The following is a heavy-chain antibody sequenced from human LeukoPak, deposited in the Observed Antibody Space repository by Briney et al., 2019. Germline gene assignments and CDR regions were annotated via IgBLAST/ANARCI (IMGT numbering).Heavy chain of an antibody. Sequence: GSLRLSCAASGFTFSSYAMSWIRQPPGKGLEWIGEINHSGSTNYNPSLKSRVTISVDTSKNQFSLKLSSVTAADTAVYYCARHPAGHYDFWSGYSYYFDYWGQGTLVTVSS. CDR1: GFTFSSYA. V-gene: IGHV4-34*01. CDR3: ARHPAGHYDFWSGYSYYFDY. CDR2: INHSGST. D-gene: IGHD3-3*01. J-gene: IGHJ4*02.